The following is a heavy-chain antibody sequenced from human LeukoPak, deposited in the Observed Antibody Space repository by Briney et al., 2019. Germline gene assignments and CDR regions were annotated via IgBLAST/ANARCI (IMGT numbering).Heavy chain of an antibody. D-gene: IGHD2-8*01. J-gene: IGHJ3*02. CDR2: IYPGDSDT. V-gene: IGHV5-51*01. CDR3: ARPIISLNNEGFDI. Sequence: GEPLKIPCKGSGYSFASYWIGWVRQMPGEGLQWMGIIYPGDSDTRYSPSFQGQVTISADKSINTAYLQWSSLKASDSAMYYCARPIISLNNEGFDIWGQGTMVTVSS. CDR1: GYSFASYW.